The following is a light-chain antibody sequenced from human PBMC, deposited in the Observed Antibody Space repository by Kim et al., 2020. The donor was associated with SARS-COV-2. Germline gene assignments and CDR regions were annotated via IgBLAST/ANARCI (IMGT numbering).Light chain of an antibody. J-gene: IGLJ3*02. CDR3: ETWDSNIQV. Sequence: SVKHTCTLSSGNSNYFYAGNQQQPGKAPRFLMKVERSGSDKKGGGVPDRFSGSRSGADRYLIISNLHSEDEADYYCETWDSNIQVFGGGTQLTVL. CDR1: SGNSNYF. V-gene: IGLV4-60*03. CDR2: VERSGSD.